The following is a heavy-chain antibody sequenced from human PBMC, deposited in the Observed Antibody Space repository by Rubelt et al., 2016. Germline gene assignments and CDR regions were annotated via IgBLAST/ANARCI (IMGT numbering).Heavy chain of an antibody. CDR2: SGST. Sequence: SGSTYYNPSLKSRVTISVDTSKNQFSLKLSSVTAADTAVYYCAREGPYGSGSSFVDWGQGTLVTVSS. J-gene: IGHJ4*02. CDR3: AREGPYGSGSSFVD. V-gene: IGHV4-39*07. D-gene: IGHD3-10*01.